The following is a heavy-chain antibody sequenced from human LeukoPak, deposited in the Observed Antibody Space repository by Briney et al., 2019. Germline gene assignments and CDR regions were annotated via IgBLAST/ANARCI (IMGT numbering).Heavy chain of an antibody. Sequence: GASVKVSCKVSGYTLQELSMHWVRQAPGQRLEWMGGFDPDHGETIYAQKFQGRVTVTEDTSTDTAYMELSSLRSEDTAVYYCATASRSSGWYVFDYWGQGTLVTVSS. V-gene: IGHV1-24*01. CDR1: GYTLQELS. D-gene: IGHD6-19*01. J-gene: IGHJ4*02. CDR2: FDPDHGET. CDR3: ATASRSSGWYVFDY.